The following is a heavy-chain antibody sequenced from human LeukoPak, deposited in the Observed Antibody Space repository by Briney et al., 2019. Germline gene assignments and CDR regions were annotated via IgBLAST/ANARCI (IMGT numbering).Heavy chain of an antibody. D-gene: IGHD1-1*01. CDR3: AIDVQRERPPPLIGYYYMDV. Sequence: PSETLSLTCTVSGGSISSYYWSWIRQPPGKGLEWIGYIYYSGSTNYNTSLKSRVTISVAVSKNQFSLKLPSVPAADTAVYYCAIDVQRERPPPLIGYYYMDVWGKGTTVTVSS. J-gene: IGHJ6*03. V-gene: IGHV4-59*01. CDR1: GGSISSYY. CDR2: IYYSGST.